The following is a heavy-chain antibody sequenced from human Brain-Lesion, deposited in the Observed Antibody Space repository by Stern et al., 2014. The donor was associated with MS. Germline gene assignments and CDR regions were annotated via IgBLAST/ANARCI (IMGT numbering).Heavy chain of an antibody. CDR1: GGSISSGGYY. D-gene: IGHD2-2*01. CDR2: IFNRGSN. CDR3: ARGRVVPGFQYYATDV. V-gene: IGHV4-61*02. J-gene: IGHJ6*02. Sequence: VQLVESGPGLVKPSQTLSLSCTVSGGSISSGGYYWSWIRQPAGQGLEWFGRIFNRGSNRYNPSLNRRATISIDTPQNKFPLRLNSMTAADTAVYYCARGRVVPGFQYYATDVWGQGTTVIVSS.